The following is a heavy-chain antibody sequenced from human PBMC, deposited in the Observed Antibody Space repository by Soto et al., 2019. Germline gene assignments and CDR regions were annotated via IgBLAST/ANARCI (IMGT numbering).Heavy chain of an antibody. CDR3: VKDGHDYGDSGDYFDY. CDR2: ISYDGSNK. CDR1: GFTFSSYG. D-gene: IGHD4-17*01. Sequence: GGSLRLSCAASGFTFSSYGMHWVRQAPGKGLEWVAVISYDGSNKYYADSVKGRFTISRDNSKNTLYLQMNSLRAEDTAVYYCVKDGHDYGDSGDYFDYWGQGTLVTVSS. V-gene: IGHV3-30*18. J-gene: IGHJ4*02.